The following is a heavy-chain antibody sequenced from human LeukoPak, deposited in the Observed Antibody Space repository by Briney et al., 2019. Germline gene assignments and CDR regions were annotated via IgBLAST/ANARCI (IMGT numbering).Heavy chain of an antibody. Sequence: ASVKVSCKASGYTFTGYYMHWVRQAPGQGLEWMGWINPNSGGTNYAQKFQGRVTMTRDTSISTAYMELSRLRSDDTALYYCARDKGTIFGVAPLGMDVWGQGTLVTVSS. CDR3: ARDKGTIFGVAPLGMDV. D-gene: IGHD3-3*01. V-gene: IGHV1-2*02. CDR2: INPNSGGT. CDR1: GYTFTGYY. J-gene: IGHJ4*02.